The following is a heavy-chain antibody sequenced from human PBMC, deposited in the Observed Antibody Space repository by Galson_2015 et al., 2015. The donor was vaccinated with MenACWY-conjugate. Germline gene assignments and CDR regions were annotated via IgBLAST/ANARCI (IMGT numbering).Heavy chain of an antibody. J-gene: IGHJ3*01. Sequence: QSGAEVKNPGESLKISCKGSGYTFGSYWIGWVRQMPGKGLKWMGIIYPGDSDTTYSPSFQGQVTISVDKSINTAYLQWSSLKASDTAMYYCAKRDGSWPDTFDFWGQGTMVTVSS. CDR3: AKRDGSWPDTFDF. V-gene: IGHV5-51*01. CDR2: IYPGDSDT. CDR1: GYTFGSYW. D-gene: IGHD2-15*01.